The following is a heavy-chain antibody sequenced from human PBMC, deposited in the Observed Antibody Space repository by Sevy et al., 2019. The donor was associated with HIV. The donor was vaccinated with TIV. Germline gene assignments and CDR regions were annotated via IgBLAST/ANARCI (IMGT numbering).Heavy chain of an antibody. V-gene: IGHV3-23*01. D-gene: IGHD3-10*01. CDR2: ISLSGGDT. Sequence: GGSLRLSYAASGFTFSTYAMTWVRQAPGKGLEWVSVISLSGGDTYYTDSVKGRFTISRDTSKDTLYLQMNSLRAEYTAAYYCAKDRVSGTYYTGDFDYWGQGTLVTVSS. CDR1: GFTFSTYA. J-gene: IGHJ4*02. CDR3: AKDRVSGTYYTGDFDY.